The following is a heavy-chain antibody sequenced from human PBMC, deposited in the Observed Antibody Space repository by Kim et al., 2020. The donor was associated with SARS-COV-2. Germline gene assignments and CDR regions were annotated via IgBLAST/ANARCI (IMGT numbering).Heavy chain of an antibody. CDR3: ARGETSYSSGWY. CDR1: GFTFSSYG. CDR2: ISYDGSNK. D-gene: IGHD6-19*01. Sequence: GGSLRLSCAASGFTFSSYGMHWVRQAPGKGLEWVAVISYDGSNKYYADSVKGRFTISRDNSKNTLYLQMNSLRAEDTAVYYCARGETSYSSGWYWGQGTLVTVSS. J-gene: IGHJ4*02. V-gene: IGHV3-33*05.